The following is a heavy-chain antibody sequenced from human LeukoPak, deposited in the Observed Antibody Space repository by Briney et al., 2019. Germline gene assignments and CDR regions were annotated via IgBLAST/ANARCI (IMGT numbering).Heavy chain of an antibody. V-gene: IGHV3-23*01. Sequence: GGSLRLSCAASGFTFSSYAMSWVRQAPGKGLEWVSGSGSGGSTYYADSVKGRFTISRDNSKNTLYLQMNSLRAEDTAIYYCAKDFWSGYYPNYWGQGTLVTVSS. CDR3: AKDFWSGYYPNY. J-gene: IGHJ4*02. CDR1: GFTFSSYA. CDR2: SGSGGST. D-gene: IGHD3-3*01.